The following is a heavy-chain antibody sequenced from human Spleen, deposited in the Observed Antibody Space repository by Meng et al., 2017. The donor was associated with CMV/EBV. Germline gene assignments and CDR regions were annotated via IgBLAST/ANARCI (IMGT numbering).Heavy chain of an antibody. Sequence: QVQLQESGPELLKPSQTLSLTCTVSGCSISSVDYYWSWTRKPPGKGLEWIGHIYYRGSTYYNPSLKSRLTISVDTSKNQFSLELSSVTAADTAVYYCARVFGRDYPDSWGRGTLVTVSS. J-gene: IGHJ4*02. D-gene: IGHD3-16*01. V-gene: IGHV4-30-4*08. CDR3: ARVFGRDYPDS. CDR2: IYYRGST. CDR1: GCSISSVDYY.